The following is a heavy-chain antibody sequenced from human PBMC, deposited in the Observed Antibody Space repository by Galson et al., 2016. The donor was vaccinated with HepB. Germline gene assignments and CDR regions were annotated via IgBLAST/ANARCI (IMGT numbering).Heavy chain of an antibody. CDR3: ARLRKYSSSWRSGYYGMDV. CDR1: GFTLSSYA. J-gene: IGHJ6*02. Sequence: SLRLSCAASGFTLSSYAMHWVRQAPGKGLEYVSGISGNGGSRYYANSVNGRFTISRDNSKSTLDLQMGILRAEDMAVYYCARLRKYSSSWRSGYYGMDVWGQGTTVTVSS. V-gene: IGHV3-64*01. D-gene: IGHD6-13*01. CDR2: ISGNGGSR.